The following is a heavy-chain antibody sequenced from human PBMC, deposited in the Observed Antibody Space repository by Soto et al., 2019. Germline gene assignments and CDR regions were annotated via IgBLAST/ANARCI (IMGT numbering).Heavy chain of an antibody. D-gene: IGHD3-9*01. CDR1: GGSFSGYY. Sequence: QVQLQQWGAGLLKPSATLSLTCAVYGGSFSGYYWSWIGQPPGKGLEWIGEINHSGSTNYNPSLKSRVTISVDTSKNQFSLKLSSVTAADTAVYYCARGRYFDWLSRGAFDIWGQGTMVTVSS. V-gene: IGHV4-34*01. J-gene: IGHJ3*02. CDR3: ARGRYFDWLSRGAFDI. CDR2: INHSGST.